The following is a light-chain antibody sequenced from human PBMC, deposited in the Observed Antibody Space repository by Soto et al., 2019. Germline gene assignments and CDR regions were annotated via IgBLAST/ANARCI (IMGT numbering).Light chain of an antibody. Sequence: QSALTQPASVSGSPGQSITISCTGTSGDVGTYNLVYWYQQHPGKAPKLMIYEGSKRPSGISTRFSGSKSGNTASLTISGLQAEYEADYYCRSYTGDNSYVFGGGTKVTVL. V-gene: IGLV2-23*01. CDR1: SGDVGTYNL. CDR2: EGS. J-gene: IGLJ1*01. CDR3: RSYTGDNSYV.